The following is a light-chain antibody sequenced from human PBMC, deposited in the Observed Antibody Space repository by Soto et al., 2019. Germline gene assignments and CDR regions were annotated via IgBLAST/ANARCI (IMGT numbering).Light chain of an antibody. CDR1: QSISNW. V-gene: IGKV1-5*01. Sequence: DIQMTQSPSTLSASVGDRVTITCRASQSISNWLAWYQQKPGKAPKLLIYDASSLESGVPSRFSGSGSGTEFTLTISSLQPDDFATYDCQQYNSYLWTFGQGTKVEIK. J-gene: IGKJ1*01. CDR3: QQYNSYLWT. CDR2: DAS.